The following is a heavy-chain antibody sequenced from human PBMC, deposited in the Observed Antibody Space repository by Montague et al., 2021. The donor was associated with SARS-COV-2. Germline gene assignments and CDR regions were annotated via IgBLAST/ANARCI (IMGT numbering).Heavy chain of an antibody. Sequence: PALVKPTQTLTLTCTVSGFSRNTNGMGVGWIRQPPGEAPAWLALIYWDDDKRYSPSLKTRLTITKDTSRNQVVLTMTNVDPGDTGTYFCARYTSRMYGSFDYWGQGALVSVS. J-gene: IGHJ4*02. V-gene: IGHV2-5*02. CDR1: GFSRNTNGMG. CDR3: ARYTSRMYGSFDY. CDR2: IYWDDDK. D-gene: IGHD3-16*02.